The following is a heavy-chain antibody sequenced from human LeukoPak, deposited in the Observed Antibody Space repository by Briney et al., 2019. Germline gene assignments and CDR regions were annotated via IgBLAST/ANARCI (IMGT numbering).Heavy chain of an antibody. J-gene: IGHJ3*02. CDR2: ISSSSSYM. D-gene: IGHD4-17*01. V-gene: IGHV3-21*04. CDR3: ARHLSGDDI. CDR1: GFTFSTYN. Sequence: GGSLRLSCAASGFTFSTYNMNWVRQAPGKGLEWVSSISSSSSYMYYADSVKGRFTISRDNSKNTLYLQMNSLRAEDTAVYYCARHLSGDDIWGQGTMVTVSS.